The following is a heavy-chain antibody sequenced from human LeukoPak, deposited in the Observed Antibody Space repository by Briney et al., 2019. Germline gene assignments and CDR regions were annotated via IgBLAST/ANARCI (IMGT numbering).Heavy chain of an antibody. CDR2: INPSGGST. Sequence: SVKVSCKASGYTFTSYYMHWVRQAPGQGLEWMGIINPSGGSTTYAQKFQGRVTMTRDTSTSTVYMELSSLRSEDTAVYYCARDRRYYYDSSGYYPDYWGQGTLVTVSS. D-gene: IGHD3-22*01. CDR3: ARDRRYYYDSSGYYPDY. J-gene: IGHJ4*02. V-gene: IGHV1-46*01. CDR1: GYTFTSYY.